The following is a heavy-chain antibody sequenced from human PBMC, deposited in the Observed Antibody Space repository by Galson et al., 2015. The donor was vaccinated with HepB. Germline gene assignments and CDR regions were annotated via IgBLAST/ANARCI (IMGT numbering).Heavy chain of an antibody. D-gene: IGHD2-8*01. CDR2: IDPSDSYT. Sequence: QSGAEVKKPGESLRISCNGSGYNFTNYWISWVRQMPGKGLEWMGRIDPSDSYTNYSPSFQGHVTISGDKSITTAYLEWSSLKASDTAMYYCARDYCTNGVCPFDYWGQGTLLTVSS. CDR3: ARDYCTNGVCPFDY. V-gene: IGHV5-10-1*01. J-gene: IGHJ4*02. CDR1: GYNFTNYW.